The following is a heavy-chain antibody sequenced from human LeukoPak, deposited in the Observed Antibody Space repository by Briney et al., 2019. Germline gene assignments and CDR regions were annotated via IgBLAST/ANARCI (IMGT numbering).Heavy chain of an antibody. CDR1: GGSISSSPCY. J-gene: IGHJ4*02. Sequence: PSETLSLTCTVSGGSISSSPCYWGWIRQPPGKGLEWIATICYTGSTYYNPSLKSRVTISVDTSKNQFSLRLSSVTAADTAVFYCARRDGYNWDYWGQGTLVTVSS. CDR3: ARRDGYNWDY. CDR2: ICYTGST. D-gene: IGHD5-24*01. V-gene: IGHV4-39*01.